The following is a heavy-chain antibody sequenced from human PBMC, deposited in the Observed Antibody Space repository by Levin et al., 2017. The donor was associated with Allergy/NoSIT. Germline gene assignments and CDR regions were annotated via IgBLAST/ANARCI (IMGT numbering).Heavy chain of an antibody. CDR2: ITPLFGAT. Sequence: SVKVSCKASGGTFRSYAVSWVRQAPGQGLEWMGGITPLFGATNYAQKFQGRVTITADESTSTAYMELTSLRSEDTAVYYCERVPSTVVSYWYFDLWGRGTLVTVSS. D-gene: IGHD4-23*01. V-gene: IGHV1-69*13. CDR1: GGTFRSYA. CDR3: ERVPSTVVSYWYFDL. J-gene: IGHJ2*01.